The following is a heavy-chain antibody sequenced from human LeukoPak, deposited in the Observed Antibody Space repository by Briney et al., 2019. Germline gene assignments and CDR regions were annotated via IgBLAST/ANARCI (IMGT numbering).Heavy chain of an antibody. Sequence: PSQTLSLTCTVSGGSISSGDYYWSWIRQPPGKGLEWIGYIYYSGSTYYNPSLKSRVTISVDTSKNQFSLRLNSVTAADTAVYYCVRDQGQFAIDYWGPGTLVTVSS. CDR1: GGSISSGDYY. V-gene: IGHV4-30-4*01. CDR3: VRDQGQFAIDY. J-gene: IGHJ4*02. D-gene: IGHD3-10*01. CDR2: IYYSGST.